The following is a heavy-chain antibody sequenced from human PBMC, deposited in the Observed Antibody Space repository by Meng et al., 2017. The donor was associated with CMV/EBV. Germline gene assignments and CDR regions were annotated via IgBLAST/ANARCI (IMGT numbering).Heavy chain of an antibody. CDR3: TRVQVDVVVPVSLRDYYYYGMDV. Sequence: GESLKISCTASGFTFGDYAMSWVRQAPGKGLEWVGFIRSKAYGGTTEYAASVKGRFTISRDDSKSIAYLQMNSLKTEDTAVYYCTRVQVDVVVPVSLRDYYYYGMDVWGQGTTVTVSS. CDR2: IRSKAYGGTT. J-gene: IGHJ6*02. CDR1: GFTFGDYA. D-gene: IGHD2-2*01. V-gene: IGHV3-49*04.